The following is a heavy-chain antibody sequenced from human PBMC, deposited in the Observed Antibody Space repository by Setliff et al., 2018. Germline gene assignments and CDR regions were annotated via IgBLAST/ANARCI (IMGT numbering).Heavy chain of an antibody. J-gene: IGHJ3*02. CDR1: GFSLTTTGVA. D-gene: IGHD2-15*01. V-gene: IGHV2-5*02. Sequence: SGPTLVNPTQTLTLTCTFSGFSLTTTGVAVGWIRQPPGKALEWLALIYWDDDKRYSPSLKSRLTIVKDTSKNQVVLTMTNMGPVDTATYYCAHRPKMGSDGFYSAFDMWGQGTMVTVSS. CDR2: IYWDDDK. CDR3: AHRPKMGSDGFYSAFDM.